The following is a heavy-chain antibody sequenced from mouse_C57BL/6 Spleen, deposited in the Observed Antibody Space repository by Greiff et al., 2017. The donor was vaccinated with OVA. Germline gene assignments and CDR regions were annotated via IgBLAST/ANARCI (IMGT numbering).Heavy chain of an antibody. CDR1: GYTFTSYW. CDR2: IHPNSGST. J-gene: IGHJ2*01. Sequence: QVQLQQPGAELVKPGASVKLSCTASGYTFTSYWMHWVKQSPGQGLEWIGMIHPNSGSTNYNEKFKSKATLTVDKSSSTAYMQLSSLTSEDSAVYYCARSNYYGSSYDFDYWGQGTTLTVSS. V-gene: IGHV1-64*01. CDR3: ARSNYYGSSYDFDY. D-gene: IGHD1-1*01.